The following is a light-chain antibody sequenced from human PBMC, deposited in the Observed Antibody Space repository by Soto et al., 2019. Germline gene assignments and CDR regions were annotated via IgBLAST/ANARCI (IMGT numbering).Light chain of an antibody. V-gene: IGLV1-47*01. CDR3: AAWDDSRSAHVV. Sequence: QSVLTQPPSASGTPGQRVTISCSGSSSNIGSNYVYWYQQLPGTAPKLLIYRNNPRPSGVPDRFSGSKSGTSASLAISGLRSEDEADYYCAAWDDSRSAHVVFGGGTKLTVL. CDR2: RNN. J-gene: IGLJ2*01. CDR1: SSNIGSNY.